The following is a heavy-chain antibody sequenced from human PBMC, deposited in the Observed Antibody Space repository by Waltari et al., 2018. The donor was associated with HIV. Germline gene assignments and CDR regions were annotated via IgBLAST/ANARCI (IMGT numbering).Heavy chain of an antibody. D-gene: IGHD3-22*01. CDR1: GYTFTGHY. J-gene: IGHJ3*02. Sequence: QVQLVQSGAEVKKPGASVKVSCKASGYTFTGHYLHWVRQAPGQGLECMGWINPNSGGTNYAQKFQGRVTMTRDTSISTAYMELSRLRSDDTAVYYCAITYDYDSSGYYSDAFDIWGQGTMVTVSS. V-gene: IGHV1-2*02. CDR2: INPNSGGT. CDR3: AITYDYDSSGYYSDAFDI.